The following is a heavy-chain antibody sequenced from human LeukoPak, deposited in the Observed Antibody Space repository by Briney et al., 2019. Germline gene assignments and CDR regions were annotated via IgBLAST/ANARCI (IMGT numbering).Heavy chain of an antibody. CDR2: INWNSGRI. CDR1: GFTFDDYG. V-gene: IGHV3-20*04. Sequence: GGSLRLSCGTSGFTFDDYGMAWVRQVPGKRLEGVSHINWNSGRIGYADSVKGRFIISRDNAKKSFFLQMNSLRAEDTALYYCARVRITVTHLFDYWGQGTLVTVSS. D-gene: IGHD4-17*01. CDR3: ARVRITVTHLFDY. J-gene: IGHJ4*02.